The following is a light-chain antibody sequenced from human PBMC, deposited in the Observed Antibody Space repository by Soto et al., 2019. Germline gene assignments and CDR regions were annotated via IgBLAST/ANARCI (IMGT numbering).Light chain of an antibody. Sequence: AIRMTQSPSSFSASTGDRVTITCRASQGISSYLAWYQQKPGKAPKLLIYAASTLQSGVPSRFSGSGSGTDFTLTISCLQSEDFATYYCHQYYSYPWVTFGPGTKVDIK. CDR2: AAS. CDR3: HQYYSYPWVT. CDR1: QGISSY. J-gene: IGKJ3*01. V-gene: IGKV1-8*01.